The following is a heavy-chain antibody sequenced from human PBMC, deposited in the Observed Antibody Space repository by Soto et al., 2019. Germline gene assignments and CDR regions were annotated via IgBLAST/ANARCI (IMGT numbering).Heavy chain of an antibody. D-gene: IGHD3-10*01. J-gene: IGHJ4*02. V-gene: IGHV3-30-3*01. CDR1: GFTFSSYA. CDR3: AREGPYGSGNDY. CDR2: ISYDGSNK. Sequence: AGGSLRLSCAASGFTFSSYAMHWVRQAPGKGLEWVAVISYDGSNKYYADSVKGRFTISRDNSKNTLYLQMNSLRAEDTAVYYCAREGPYGSGNDYWGQGTLVTVSS.